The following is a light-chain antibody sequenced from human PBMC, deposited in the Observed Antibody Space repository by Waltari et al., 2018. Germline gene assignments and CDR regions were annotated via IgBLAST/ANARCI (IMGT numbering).Light chain of an antibody. Sequence: EIVFTQSPATLSLSPGERATLSCRASQSVSYSLAWYQQKPGQTPRLLIYMASTRATGIPARFSGSGSGSDFTLTISSLEPEDIAVYYCEQRSSWPRTFGQGTKVEIK. CDR3: EQRSSWPRT. V-gene: IGKV3-11*01. CDR2: MAS. CDR1: QSVSYS. J-gene: IGKJ1*01.